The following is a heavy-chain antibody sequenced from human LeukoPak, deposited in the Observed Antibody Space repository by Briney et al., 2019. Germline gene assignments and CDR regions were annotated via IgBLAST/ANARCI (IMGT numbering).Heavy chain of an antibody. CDR1: GDSISNSNW. D-gene: IGHD1-1*01. V-gene: IGHV4-4*02. CDR3: ARDRGTWNDDGFDY. J-gene: IGHJ4*02. Sequence: PSETLSLTCAVSGDSISNSNWWTWIRQPPGKGLEWIGEVYPSGSTNYSPSLKSRVTISVDKSKNQFSLTLSSETAADTAVYYCARDRGTWNDDGFDYWGQGTLVTVSS. CDR2: VYPSGST.